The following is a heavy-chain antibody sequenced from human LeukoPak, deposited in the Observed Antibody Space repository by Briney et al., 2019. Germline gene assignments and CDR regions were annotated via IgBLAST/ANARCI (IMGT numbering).Heavy chain of an antibody. D-gene: IGHD3-22*01. J-gene: IGHJ4*02. CDR2: ISAYNGNT. Sequence: GASVKVSCKASGYTFTSYGISWVRQAPGQGLEWMGWISAYNGNTNYAQKLQGRVTMTTDTSTSTACMELRSLRSDDTAVYYCARRPYYYDSSGYLSPQADDYWGQGTLVTVSS. V-gene: IGHV1-18*01. CDR1: GYTFTSYG. CDR3: ARRPYYYDSSGYLSPQADDY.